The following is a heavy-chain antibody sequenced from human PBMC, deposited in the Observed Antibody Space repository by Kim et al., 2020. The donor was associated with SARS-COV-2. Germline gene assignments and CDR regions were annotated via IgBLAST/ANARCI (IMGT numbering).Heavy chain of an antibody. D-gene: IGHD2-2*01. CDR1: GGTFSSYA. J-gene: IGHJ6*02. CDR3: KGGYCSSTSCYGDYYYYGMDV. Sequence: SVKVSCKASGGTFSSYAISWVRQAPGQGLEWMGGIIPIFGTANYAQKFQGRVTITADESTSTAYMELSSLRSEDTAVYYCKGGYCSSTSCYGDYYYYGMDVWGQGTTVTVSS. V-gene: IGHV1-69*13. CDR2: IIPIFGTA.